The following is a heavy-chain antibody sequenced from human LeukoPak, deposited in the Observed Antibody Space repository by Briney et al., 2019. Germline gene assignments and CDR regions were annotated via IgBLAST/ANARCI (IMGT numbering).Heavy chain of an antibody. CDR1: GYSISSGYY. D-gene: IGHD6-19*01. V-gene: IGHV4-38-2*01. CDR2: FYHSGST. CDR3: ARGPVGSGWVINWFDP. Sequence: SETLSLTCAVSGYSISSGYYWGWIRQPPGKGLEWIGNFYHSGSTYYNPSLKSRVTISVDTSKNQFSLKLSFVTAADTAVYYCARGPVGSGWVINWFDPWGQGTLVTVSS. J-gene: IGHJ5*02.